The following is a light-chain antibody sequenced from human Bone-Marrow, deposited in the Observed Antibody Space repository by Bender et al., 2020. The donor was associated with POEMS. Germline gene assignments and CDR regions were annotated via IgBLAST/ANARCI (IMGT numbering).Light chain of an antibody. J-gene: IGLJ3*02. CDR2: INN. CDR3: AAWEDSLNGWV. CDR1: SSNIGTNP. Sequence: QSVLTQPPSASGTPGQRVTISCSGSSSNIGTNPVNWYQQLPGTAPKLLIYINNQRPSGVPDRFSGSKSGTSASLASSCLQSEDEADYYCAAWEDSLNGWVFGGGTKLTVL. V-gene: IGLV1-44*01.